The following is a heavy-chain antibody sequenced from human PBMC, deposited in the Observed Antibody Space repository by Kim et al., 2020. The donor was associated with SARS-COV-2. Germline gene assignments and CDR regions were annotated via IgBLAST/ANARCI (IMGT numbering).Heavy chain of an antibody. D-gene: IGHD6-13*01. CDR3: ANAGLWYSSTSGVRGGMDV. J-gene: IGHJ6*02. V-gene: IGHV3-30*02. Sequence: KGRFTIARDNANNTLYLKMNSLRAEDTAVYYCANAGLWYSSTSGVRGGMDVWGQGTTVTVSS.